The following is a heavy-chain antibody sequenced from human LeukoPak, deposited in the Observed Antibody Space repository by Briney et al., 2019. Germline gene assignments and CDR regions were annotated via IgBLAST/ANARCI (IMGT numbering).Heavy chain of an antibody. CDR3: ARDLYGSGSYFDY. J-gene: IGHJ4*02. V-gene: IGHV4-38-2*02. CDR1: GYSISSGYY. Sequence: SETLSLTCTVSGYSISSGYYWGWIRQPPGKGLEWIGSIYHSGSTYYNPSLKSRVTISVDTSKNQFSLKLSSVTAADTAVYYCARDLYGSGSYFDYWGQGILVTVSS. D-gene: IGHD3-10*01. CDR2: IYHSGST.